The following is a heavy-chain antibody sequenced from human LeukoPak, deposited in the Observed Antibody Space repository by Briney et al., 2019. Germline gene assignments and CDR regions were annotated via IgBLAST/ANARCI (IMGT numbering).Heavy chain of an antibody. CDR1: GFTFSSHW. V-gene: IGHV3-7*03. Sequence: GGSLRLSCAASGFTFSSHWMTWVRQAPGKGLEWMATIRQDGGERSYVDSVKGRFTISRDNSKNTLYLQMNSLRAEDTAVYYCAKDLRGAINYWGQGTLVTVSS. D-gene: IGHD3-10*01. CDR2: IRQDGGER. CDR3: AKDLRGAINY. J-gene: IGHJ4*02.